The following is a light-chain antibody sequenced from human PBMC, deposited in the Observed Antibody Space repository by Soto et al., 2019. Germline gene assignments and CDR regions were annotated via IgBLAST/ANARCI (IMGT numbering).Light chain of an antibody. CDR1: SSDVGGYNY. CDR2: EVS. Sequence: QSALTQPASVSGSPGQSITISCTGTSSDVGGYNYVSWYQQHPGKVPKLMIYEVSNRPPGVSNRFSGSKSGNTASLTISGLQAEDEADYYCSSYSSTSTPWVFGGGTKLTVL. CDR3: SSYSSTSTPWV. V-gene: IGLV2-14*01. J-gene: IGLJ3*02.